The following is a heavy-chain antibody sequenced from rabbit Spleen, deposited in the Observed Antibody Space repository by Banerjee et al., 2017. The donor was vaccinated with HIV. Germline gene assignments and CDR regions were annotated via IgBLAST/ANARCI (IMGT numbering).Heavy chain of an antibody. J-gene: IGHJ6*01. CDR2: FDPVFGST. Sequence: QLKESGGGLVQPGGSLEVSCIASGFDFSAYYMSWVRQAPGKGLEWIGYFDPVFGSTYYASWVNGQFTISSHNAQNTLYLQLNSLTAADTATYFCARDAGTSFSTYGMDLWGPGTLVTVS. CDR3: ARDAGTSFSTYGMDL. CDR1: GFDFSAYY. V-gene: IGHV1S7*01. D-gene: IGHD8-1*01.